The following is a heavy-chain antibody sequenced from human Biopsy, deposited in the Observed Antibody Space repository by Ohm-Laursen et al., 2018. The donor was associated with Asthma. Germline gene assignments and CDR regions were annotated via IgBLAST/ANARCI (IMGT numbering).Heavy chain of an antibody. CDR3: ARMITIFGVVSRGMDV. Sequence: SLRLSCTAPGFTFSSYWMSWVRQAPGKGLEWVANIKQDGSEKYYVDSVKGRFTISRDNAKNSLYLQMNSLRAEDTAVYYCARMITIFGVVSRGMDVWGQGTTVTVSS. J-gene: IGHJ6*02. V-gene: IGHV3-7*02. CDR1: GFTFSSYW. CDR2: IKQDGSEK. D-gene: IGHD3-3*01.